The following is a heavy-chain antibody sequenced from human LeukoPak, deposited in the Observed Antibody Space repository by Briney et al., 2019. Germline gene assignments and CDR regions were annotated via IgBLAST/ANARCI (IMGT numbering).Heavy chain of an antibody. Sequence: ASVKVSCKASGYTFTSYYMHWVRQAPGQGLEWMGIINPSGGSTSYAQKLQGRVTMTTDTSTTTAYMELRSLRSDDTAVYYCARVKALYCSSTSCYRGAFDIWGQGTMVTVSS. V-gene: IGHV1-46*01. CDR2: INPSGGST. CDR3: ARVKALYCSSTSCYRGAFDI. J-gene: IGHJ3*02. CDR1: GYTFTSYY. D-gene: IGHD2-2*02.